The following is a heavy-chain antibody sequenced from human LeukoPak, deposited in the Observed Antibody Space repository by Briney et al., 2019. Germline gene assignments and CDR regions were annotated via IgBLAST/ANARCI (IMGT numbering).Heavy chain of an antibody. CDR1: GFTFSSYA. J-gene: IGHJ4*02. Sequence: GGSLRLSCAASGFTFSSYAMSWVRQAPGKGLEWVSAISGSGGSTYYADSVKGRFTISRDNSKNTLYLQMNSLRAEDTAVYYCAKDVPGYSYGLLGYYLDYWGQGTLVTVSS. V-gene: IGHV3-23*01. D-gene: IGHD5-18*01. CDR3: AKDVPGYSYGLLGYYLDY. CDR2: ISGSGGST.